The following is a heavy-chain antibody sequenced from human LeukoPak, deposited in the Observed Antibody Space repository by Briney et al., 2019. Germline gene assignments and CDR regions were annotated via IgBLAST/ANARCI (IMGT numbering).Heavy chain of an antibody. Sequence: PGGSLRLSCAASGFTFSSYAMSWVRQAPGKGLEWVSAISGSGGSTYYADSVKGRFTISRDNSKNTLFLQMDSLRAEDTAVYYCAKGQGRPLTIYFDWLSRPVDYFDYWGQGTLVTVSS. J-gene: IGHJ4*02. CDR3: AKGQGRPLTIYFDWLSRPVDYFDY. D-gene: IGHD3-9*01. V-gene: IGHV3-23*01. CDR2: ISGSGGST. CDR1: GFTFSSYA.